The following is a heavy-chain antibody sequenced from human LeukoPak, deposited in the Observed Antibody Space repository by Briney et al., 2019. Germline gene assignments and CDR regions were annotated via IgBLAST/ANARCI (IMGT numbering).Heavy chain of an antibody. D-gene: IGHD2-2*01. V-gene: IGHV3-21*01. CDR3: ARVGYTTSPYYYYYMDV. CDR2: ISSSSTYI. Sequence: PGGSLRLSCAASGFTFSSYWMIWVRQAPGKGLEWVSSISSSSTYIYYADSVKGRFTISRDNAKNSLYLQMNTLRAEDTAVYYCARVGYTTSPYYYYYMDVWGKGTTVTVSS. CDR1: GFTFSSYW. J-gene: IGHJ6*03.